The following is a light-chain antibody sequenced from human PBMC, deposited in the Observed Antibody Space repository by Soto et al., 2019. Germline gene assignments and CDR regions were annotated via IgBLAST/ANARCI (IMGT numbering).Light chain of an antibody. V-gene: IGKV1-39*01. Sequence: DIQMTQSPSSLSASVGDRVTITCRASQSISSYLNWYQQKPGRAPQLLIYAASSLQSGVPSRFSGSGSGTDFTLTISSLQPEDFVTYYCQQSYSTPFFGQGTQLEIK. CDR3: QQSYSTPF. J-gene: IGKJ5*01. CDR2: AAS. CDR1: QSISSY.